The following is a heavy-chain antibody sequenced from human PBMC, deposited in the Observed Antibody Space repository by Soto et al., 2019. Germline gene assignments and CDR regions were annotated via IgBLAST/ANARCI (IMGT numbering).Heavy chain of an antibody. J-gene: IGHJ5*02. CDR1: GVTFSSYA. D-gene: IGHD5-12*01. V-gene: IGHV3-23*01. Sequence: GGSVRLGCAASGVTFSSYAMNWVRQAPGKGPEWVSAISGGGGSAYYADSVKGRFTVSRDNSKNTLYLQMNSLRAEDTAVYYCAKKVGYNYERWFDPWGQGTPVTVSS. CDR3: AKKVGYNYERWFDP. CDR2: ISGGGGSA.